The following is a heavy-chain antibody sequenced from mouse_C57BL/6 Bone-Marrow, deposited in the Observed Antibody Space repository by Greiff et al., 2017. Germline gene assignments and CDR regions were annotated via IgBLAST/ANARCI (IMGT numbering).Heavy chain of an antibody. CDR2: FYPGSGSI. J-gene: IGHJ2*01. D-gene: IGHD2-4*01. CDR3: ARHERYYDYEGYFDY. CDR1: GYIFTEYT. Sequence: VQLKESGAEMVKPGASVKLSCKASGYIFTEYTIHWVKQRSGQGLEWIGWFYPGSGSIKYNERFKDKATLTADKYSNTVYMELSRLTSEDSAVYFCARHERYYDYEGYFDYWGQGTTLTVSS. V-gene: IGHV1-62-2*01.